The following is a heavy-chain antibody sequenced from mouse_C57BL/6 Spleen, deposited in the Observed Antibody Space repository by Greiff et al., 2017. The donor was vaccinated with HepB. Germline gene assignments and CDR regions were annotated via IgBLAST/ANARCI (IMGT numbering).Heavy chain of an antibody. Sequence: EVKLVESGGGLVQPKGSLKLSCAASGFSFNTYAMNWVRQAPGKGLEWVARIRSKSNNYATYYADSVKDRFTISRDDSESMLYLQMNNLKTEDTAMYYCVGGRWLPCDYWGQGTTLTVSS. CDR3: VGGRWLPCDY. V-gene: IGHV10-1*01. CDR2: IRSKSNNYAT. CDR1: GFSFNTYA. D-gene: IGHD2-3*01. J-gene: IGHJ2*01.